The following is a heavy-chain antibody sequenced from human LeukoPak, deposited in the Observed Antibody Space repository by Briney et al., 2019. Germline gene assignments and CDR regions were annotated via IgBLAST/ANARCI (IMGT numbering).Heavy chain of an antibody. CDR1: GGSISSYY. CDR2: IYYSGST. CDR3: ARDSGAAAGTYYYYGMDV. V-gene: IGHV4-59*01. Sequence: SETLSLTCTVSGGSISSYYWNWIRQPPGKGLEWIGYIYYSGSTNYNPSLKSRVTISVDTSKNQFSLKLSSVTAADTAVYYCARDSGAAAGTYYYYGMDVWGQGTTVTVSS. D-gene: IGHD6-13*01. J-gene: IGHJ6*02.